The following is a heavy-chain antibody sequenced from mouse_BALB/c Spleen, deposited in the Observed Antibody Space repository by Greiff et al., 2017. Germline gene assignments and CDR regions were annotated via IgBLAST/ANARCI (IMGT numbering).Heavy chain of an antibody. V-gene: IGHV3-8*02. J-gene: IGHJ2*01. Sequence: VQLQQSGPSLVKPSQTLSLTCSVTGDSITSGYWNWIRKFPGNKLEYMGYISYSGSTYYNPSLKSRISITRDTSKNQYYLQLNSVTTEDTATYYCARMGAYYRYEGYFDYWGQGTTLTVSS. CDR1: GDSITSGY. D-gene: IGHD2-14*01. CDR2: ISYSGST. CDR3: ARMGAYYRYEGYFDY.